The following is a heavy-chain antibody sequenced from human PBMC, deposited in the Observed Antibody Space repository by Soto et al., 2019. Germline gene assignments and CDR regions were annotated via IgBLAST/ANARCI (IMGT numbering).Heavy chain of an antibody. D-gene: IGHD1-26*01. Sequence: QVQLQESGPGLVKPSQTLSLTCTVSGGSISSGGYYWSWIRQHPGKGLEWIGYIYYSGSTYYNPSLKSRVTLSVATSKNQFSLKLSSVTAAGTAVYYCAREGGIVGATAADYWGQGTLVTVSS. J-gene: IGHJ4*02. CDR3: AREGGIVGATAADY. CDR1: GGSISSGGYY. V-gene: IGHV4-31*03. CDR2: IYYSGST.